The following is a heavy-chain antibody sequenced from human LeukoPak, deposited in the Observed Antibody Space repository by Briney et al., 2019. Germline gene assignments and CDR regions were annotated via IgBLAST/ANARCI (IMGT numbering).Heavy chain of an antibody. D-gene: IGHD2-8*01. CDR2: ISAYNGNT. J-gene: IGHJ4*02. V-gene: IGHV1-18*01. Sequence: GASVKVSCKASGYTFTSYGISWVRQAPGQGLEWMGWISAYNGNTNYAQKLQGRVTMTTDTSTSTAYMELRSLRSDDTAVYYCARVYGDIVLMVYAPPQTEFDYWGQGTLVTVSS. CDR3: ARVYGDIVLMVYAPPQTEFDY. CDR1: GYTFTSYG.